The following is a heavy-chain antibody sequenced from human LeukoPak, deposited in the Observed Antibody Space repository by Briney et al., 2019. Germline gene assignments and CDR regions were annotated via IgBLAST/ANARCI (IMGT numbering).Heavy chain of an antibody. D-gene: IGHD5-24*01. CDR1: GGSISSYY. CDR3: ARLDGYRYYFDY. CDR2: IYYSGST. Sequence: PSETLSLTCTVSGGSISSYYWSWIRQPPGKGLEWIGYIYYSGSTNYNPSLKSRVTISVDTSKNQFSLKLSSVTAADTAVYYCARLDGYRYYFDYWGHGTLVTVSS. V-gene: IGHV4-59*08. J-gene: IGHJ4*01.